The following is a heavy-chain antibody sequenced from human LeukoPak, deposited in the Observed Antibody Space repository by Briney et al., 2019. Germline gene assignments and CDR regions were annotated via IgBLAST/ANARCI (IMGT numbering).Heavy chain of an antibody. CDR3: QSRGAAAGNDY. Sequence: SETLSLTRSVSGGSISSYYWSWVRQPPGKGLEWIRYIYYSGSTNYNPYSGSTNYNPSLKSRVTISVGASKNQFSLQLFSVTAADTAVYARQSRGAAAGNDYWGQGTLVTVSS. J-gene: IGHJ4*02. CDR2: IYYSGSTNYNPYSGST. V-gene: IGHV4-59*08. D-gene: IGHD6-13*01. CDR1: GGSISSYY.